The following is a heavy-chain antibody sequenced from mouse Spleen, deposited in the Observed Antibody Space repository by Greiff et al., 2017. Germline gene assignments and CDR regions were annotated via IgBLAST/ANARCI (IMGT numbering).Heavy chain of an antibody. CDR3: ARRGIHYYGYVDWYFDV. Sequence: EVQLQQSGPELVKPGASVKISCKASGYSFTGYYMNWVKQSPEKSLEWIGEINPSTGGTTYNQKFKAKATLTVDKSSSTAYMQLKSLTSEDSAVYYCARRGIHYYGYVDWYFDVWGAGTTVTVSS. CDR2: INPSTGGT. D-gene: IGHD1-2*01. V-gene: IGHV1-42*01. J-gene: IGHJ1*01. CDR1: GYSFTGYY.